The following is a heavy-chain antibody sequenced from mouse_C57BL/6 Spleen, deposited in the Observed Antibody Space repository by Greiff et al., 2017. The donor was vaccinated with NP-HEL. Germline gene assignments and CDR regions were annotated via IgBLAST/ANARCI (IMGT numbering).Heavy chain of an antibody. CDR2: IYPGDGDT. CDR1: GYAFSSSW. Sequence: VQLQQSGPELVKPGASVKISCKASGYAFSSSWMNWVKQRPGKGLEWIGRIYPGDGDTNYNGKFKGKATLTADKSSSTAYMQLSSLTSEDSVVYFCASQKGYYYGSSYAMDYWGQGTSVTVSS. V-gene: IGHV1-82*01. D-gene: IGHD1-1*01. J-gene: IGHJ4*01. CDR3: ASQKGYYYGSSYAMDY.